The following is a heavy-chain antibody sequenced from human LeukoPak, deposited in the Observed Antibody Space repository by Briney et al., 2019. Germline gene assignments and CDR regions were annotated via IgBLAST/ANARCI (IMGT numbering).Heavy chain of an antibody. V-gene: IGHV3-74*01. J-gene: IGHJ4*02. CDR2: INTDGSNT. Sequence: GGSLRLSCAASGFTFRGFWMHWVCQAPGKGLVWVSRINTDGSNTIYADSVKGRFTISRDKAKNTLYLQMNSLRAEDTGVYYCARDQSTAGPTTADYWGQGTLVTVSS. D-gene: IGHD1-26*01. CDR1: GFTFRGFW. CDR3: ARDQSTAGPTTADY.